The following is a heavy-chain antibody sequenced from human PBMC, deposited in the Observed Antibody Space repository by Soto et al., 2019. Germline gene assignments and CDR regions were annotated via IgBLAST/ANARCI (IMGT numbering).Heavy chain of an antibody. D-gene: IGHD6-6*01. CDR1: GGTFSSYA. CDR3: AXAVVVLRYSSSSNWFDP. J-gene: IGHJ5*02. CDR2: IIPIFGTA. V-gene: IGHV1-69*06. Sequence: ASVKVSCKASGGTFSSYAISWVRQAPGQGLEWMGGIIPIFGTANYAQKFQGRVTITADKSTSTAYMELSSLRSEDTAVYYCAXAVVVLRYSSSSNWFDPWGQGTLVTVSS.